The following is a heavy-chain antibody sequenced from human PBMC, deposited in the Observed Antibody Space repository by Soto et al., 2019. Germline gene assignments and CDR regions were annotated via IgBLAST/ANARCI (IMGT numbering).Heavy chain of an antibody. CDR3: ARDRLLGYCSSTSCYELEATVADY. D-gene: IGHD2-2*01. V-gene: IGHV1-2*02. J-gene: IGHJ4*02. Sequence: ASVKVSCKASGYTFTGYYMHWVRQAPGQGLEWMGWINPNSGGTNYAQKFQGRVTMTRDTSISTAYMELSRLRSDDTAVYYCARDRLLGYCSSTSCYELEATVADYWGLGTLVTVSS. CDR2: INPNSGGT. CDR1: GYTFTGYY.